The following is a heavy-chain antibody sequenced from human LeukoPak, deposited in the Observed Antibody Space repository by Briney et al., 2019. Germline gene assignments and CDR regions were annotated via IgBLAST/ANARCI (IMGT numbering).Heavy chain of an antibody. Sequence: QAGGSLRLSCAASGFTFSSYGMHWVRQALGKGLEWVAVIWYDGSNKYFADSVKGRFTISRDNSKNTLYLQMNSLRAEGTAVYYCARAISDYLYYYYGMDVWGQGTTVTVSS. J-gene: IGHJ6*02. CDR1: GFTFSSYG. V-gene: IGHV3-33*01. CDR3: ARAISDYLYYYYGMDV. CDR2: IWYDGSNK. D-gene: IGHD6-25*01.